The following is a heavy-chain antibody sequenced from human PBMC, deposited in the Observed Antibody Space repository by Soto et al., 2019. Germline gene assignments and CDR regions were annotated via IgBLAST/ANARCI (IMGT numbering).Heavy chain of an antibody. V-gene: IGHV5-10-1*01. D-gene: IGHD3-10*01. CDR2: IDPSDSYT. Sequence: PGESLKISCKGSGYSFTSYWISWVRQMPGKGLEWMGRIDPSDSYTNYSPSFQGHVTISADKSISTAYLQWSSLKASDTAMYYCARQGFGELLPFGTFDPWGQVTLVTV. CDR1: GYSFTSYW. J-gene: IGHJ5*02. CDR3: ARQGFGELLPFGTFDP.